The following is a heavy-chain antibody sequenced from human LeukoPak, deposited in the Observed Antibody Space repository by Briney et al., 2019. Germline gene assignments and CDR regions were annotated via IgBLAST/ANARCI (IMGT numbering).Heavy chain of an antibody. D-gene: IGHD4-11*01. CDR1: GASISSRNY. J-gene: IGHJ4*02. CDR3: ARDSNSRRFGY. V-gene: IGHV4-38-2*02. Sequence: PSETLSLTCAVSGASISSRNYWGWIRQPPGKGLEWTGTFSNGATYYTPSVKSRVTISIDTSRNEFSLKLSSVTAADTAVYYCARDSNSRRFGYWGQGTLVAVSS. CDR2: FSNGAT.